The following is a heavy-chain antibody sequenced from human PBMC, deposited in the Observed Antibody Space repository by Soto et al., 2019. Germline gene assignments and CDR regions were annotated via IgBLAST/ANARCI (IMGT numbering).Heavy chain of an antibody. J-gene: IGHJ5*02. V-gene: IGHV4-59*01. D-gene: IGHD2-2*01. CDR3: ARGRVYQKQYNWFDP. CDR2: IYYSGST. Sequence: SETLSLTCTVSGGSISSYYWSWIRQPPGKGLEWIGYIYYSGSTNYNPSLKSRVTISVDTSKNQFSLKLSSVTAADTAVYYCARGRVYQKQYNWFDPWGQGTLVTVSS. CDR1: GGSISSYY.